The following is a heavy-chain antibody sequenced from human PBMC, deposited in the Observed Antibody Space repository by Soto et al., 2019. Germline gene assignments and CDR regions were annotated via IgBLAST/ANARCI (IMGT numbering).Heavy chain of an antibody. J-gene: IGHJ4*02. V-gene: IGHV1-46*01. CDR2: INPSGGST. D-gene: IGHD3-10*01. CDR1: RYTFTSYY. Sequence: GVAVKVSCKACRYTFTSYYMHWVRQAPGQGLEWMGIINPSGGSTNYAQKFQGRVTIIADRSTNTTYMQLSSLRSEDTALYYCATSYGSGSRPFDYWGQGTPVTVSS. CDR3: ATSYGSGSRPFDY.